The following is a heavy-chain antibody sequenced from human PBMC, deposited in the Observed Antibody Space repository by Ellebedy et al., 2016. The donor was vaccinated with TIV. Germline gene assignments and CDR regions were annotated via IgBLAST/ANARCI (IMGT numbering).Heavy chain of an antibody. D-gene: IGHD6-19*01. Sequence: SVKVSXXASVGTFSSYAISWVRQAPGQGLEWMGGIIPTFGTANYAQKFQGRVTITADESTSTAYMELSSLRSEDTAVYYCARGSLVAGTDFDYWGQGTLVTVSS. J-gene: IGHJ4*02. CDR1: VGTFSSYA. V-gene: IGHV1-69*13. CDR3: ARGSLVAGTDFDY. CDR2: IIPTFGTA.